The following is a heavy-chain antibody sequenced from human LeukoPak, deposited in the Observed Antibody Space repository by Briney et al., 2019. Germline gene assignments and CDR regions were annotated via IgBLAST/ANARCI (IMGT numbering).Heavy chain of an antibody. J-gene: IGHJ2*01. CDR1: GGTFSSYA. D-gene: IGHD2-2*01. Sequence: SVKVSCKASGGTFSSYAISWVRQAPGQGLEWMGGIIPIFGTANSAKKFKGRVTITADESTSTSYMELSSLRSGDTAVYYCARIPLEVVVPAANHWYFDLWGRGTLVTVSS. CDR3: ARIPLEVVVPAANHWYFDL. V-gene: IGHV1-69*01. CDR2: IIPIFGTA.